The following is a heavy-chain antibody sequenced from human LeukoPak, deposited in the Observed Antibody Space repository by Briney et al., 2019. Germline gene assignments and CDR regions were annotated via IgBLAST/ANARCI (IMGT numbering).Heavy chain of an antibody. V-gene: IGHV3-33*01. CDR1: GFTFSSYG. J-gene: IGHJ4*02. Sequence: GGSLRLSCAASGFTFSSYGMHWVRQAPGKGLEWVAVIWYDGSNKYYADSVKGRFIIPRDNSKNTLYLQMNSLRAEDTAVYYCARESRRYNWNDDGGYFDYWGQGTLVTVSS. CDR2: IWYDGSNK. D-gene: IGHD1-1*01. CDR3: ARESRRYNWNDDGGYFDY.